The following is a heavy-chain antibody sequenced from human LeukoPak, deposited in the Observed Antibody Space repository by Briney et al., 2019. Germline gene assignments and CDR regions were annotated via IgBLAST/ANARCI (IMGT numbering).Heavy chain of an antibody. CDR2: IYYSGST. CDR3: ARHPTYESPIDY. CDR1: GFSLSTSGVG. V-gene: IGHV4-61*05. J-gene: IGHJ4*02. D-gene: IGHD3-3*01. Sequence: SGPTLVNPTQTLTLTCTFSGFSLSTSGVGVGWIRQPPGKALEWLGYIYYSGSTNYNPSLKNRVTISVDTSKNQFSLKLSSVTAADTAVYYCARHPTYESPIDYWGQGTLVTVSS.